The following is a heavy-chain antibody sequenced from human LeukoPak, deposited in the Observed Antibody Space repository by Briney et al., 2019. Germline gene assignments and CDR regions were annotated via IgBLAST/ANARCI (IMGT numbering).Heavy chain of an antibody. D-gene: IGHD2-2*01. CDR3: ARGNMVVEDLIPPYFDY. Sequence: SETLSLTCAVYGGSFSGYYWSWIRQPPGKGLEWIGEINHSGSTNYNPSLKSRVTISVDTSKNQFSLKLSSVTAADTAVYYCARGNMVVEDLIPPYFDYWGQGTLVTVSS. CDR1: GGSFSGYY. V-gene: IGHV4-34*01. J-gene: IGHJ4*02. CDR2: INHSGST.